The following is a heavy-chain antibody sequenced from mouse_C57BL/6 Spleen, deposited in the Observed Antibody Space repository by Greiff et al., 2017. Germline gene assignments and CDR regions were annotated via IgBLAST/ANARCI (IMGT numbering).Heavy chain of an antibody. CDR2: INPNNGGT. J-gene: IGHJ2*01. D-gene: IGHD2-3*01. Sequence: VQLQQSGPELVKPGASVKMSCKASGYTFTDYNMHWVKQSHGKSLEWIGYINPNNGGTSDNQKFKGKATLTVNKFSSTAYMELRSLTSEDSAVYYFARFLYDGYPSYWGQGTTLTVSS. CDR3: ARFLYDGYPSY. V-gene: IGHV1-22*01. CDR1: GYTFTDYN.